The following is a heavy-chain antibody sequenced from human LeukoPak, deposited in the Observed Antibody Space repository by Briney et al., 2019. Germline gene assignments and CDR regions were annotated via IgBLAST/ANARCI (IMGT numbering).Heavy chain of an antibody. Sequence: GSSVKVSCKASGGTFSSYAISWVRQATGQGLEWMGWMNPNSGNTGYAQKFQGRVTMTRNTSISTAYMELSSLRSEDTAVYYCARGVWEYSSSPYLSYWGQGTLVTVSS. CDR1: GGTFSSYA. CDR2: MNPNSGNT. D-gene: IGHD6-13*01. V-gene: IGHV1-8*02. CDR3: ARGVWEYSSSPYLSY. J-gene: IGHJ4*02.